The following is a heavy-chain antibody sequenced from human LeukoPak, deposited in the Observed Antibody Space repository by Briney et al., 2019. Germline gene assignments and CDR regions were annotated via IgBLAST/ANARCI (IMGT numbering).Heavy chain of an antibody. D-gene: IGHD5-12*01. CDR2: VYPSGPT. CDR3: ARSQSNNIVATRTFEF. V-gene: IGHV4-39*01. CDR1: GGSVSSSNYY. Sequence: SETLSLTCTVSGGSVSSSNYYWVWVRQPPGKGLEWIASVYPSGPTYYNPSLESRVTIAADTSKNQFFLRLRPVTASDTATYFCARSQSNNIVATRTFEFWGQGTLVTVSS. J-gene: IGHJ4*02.